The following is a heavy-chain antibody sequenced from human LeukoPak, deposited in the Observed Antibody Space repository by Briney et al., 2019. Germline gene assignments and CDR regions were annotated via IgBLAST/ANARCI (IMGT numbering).Heavy chain of an antibody. CDR3: ARDSGTTGEVKFDP. Sequence: SETLSLTCGASGGSISSYYWAWIRQAPGKGLEWIGYIYYAGSTNYNPSLKSRVTMSVDTSKNQFSLKLSSVTAADTAVYYCARDSGTTGEVKFDPWGQGTLVTVSS. CDR2: IYYAGST. D-gene: IGHD3-10*01. V-gene: IGHV4-59*12. J-gene: IGHJ5*02. CDR1: GGSISSYY.